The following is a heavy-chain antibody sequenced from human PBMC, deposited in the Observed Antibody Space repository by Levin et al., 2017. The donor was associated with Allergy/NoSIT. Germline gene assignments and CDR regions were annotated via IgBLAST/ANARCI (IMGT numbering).Heavy chain of an antibody. Sequence: SCAASGFTFSSYSMNWVRQAPGKGLEWVSSISSSSSYIYYADSVKGRFTISRDNAKNSLYLQMNSLRAEDTAVYYCASSPSPVVAAPYWGQGTLVTVSS. CDR3: ASSPSPVVAAPY. CDR2: ISSSSSYI. D-gene: IGHD2-15*01. J-gene: IGHJ4*02. V-gene: IGHV3-21*01. CDR1: GFTFSSYS.